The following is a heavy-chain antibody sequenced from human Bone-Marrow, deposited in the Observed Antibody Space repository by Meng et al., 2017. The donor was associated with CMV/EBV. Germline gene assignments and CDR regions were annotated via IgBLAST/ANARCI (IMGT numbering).Heavy chain of an antibody. D-gene: IGHD1-26*01. J-gene: IGHJ4*02. V-gene: IGHV4-39*07. CDR3: ARASGWELLTPFDY. Sequence: SETLSLTCTVSGGSISSSSYYWGWIRQPPGKGLEWIGSIYYSGSTYYNPSLKSRVTISVDTSKNQFSLKLSSVTAADTAVYYCARASGWELLTPFDYWGQGTLVTVSS. CDR1: GGSISSSSYY. CDR2: IYYSGST.